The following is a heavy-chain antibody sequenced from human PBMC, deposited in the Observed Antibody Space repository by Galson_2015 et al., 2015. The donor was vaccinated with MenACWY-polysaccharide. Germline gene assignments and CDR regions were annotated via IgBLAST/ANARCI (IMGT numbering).Heavy chain of an antibody. CDR2: INQDGSEK. V-gene: IGHV3-7*01. J-gene: IGHJ4*02. Sequence: LRLSCAASGFTFSNFWMSWVRPAPGKGLEWVASINQDGSEKYYVDSVRVQFTVSRDNAKNSLYLQMNSLRAEDTAVYYCARTRIVGAHWFDCWGQGTLVTVSS. CDR1: GFTFSNFW. CDR3: ARTRIVGAHWFDC. D-gene: IGHD1-26*01.